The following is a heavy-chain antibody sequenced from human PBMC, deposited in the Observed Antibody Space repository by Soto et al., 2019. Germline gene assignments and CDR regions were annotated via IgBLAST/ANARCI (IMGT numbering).Heavy chain of an antibody. Sequence: PGGSLRLSCAASGFTFSSHAMGWLRQAPWTGPEWVAFVDGSGGDTSYADSVKGRFTISRDNSENSLYLHMNSLRAEDTGRYFCAKESLAAAYAATSAFDWWGQGILVTVDS. CDR1: GFTFSSHA. D-gene: IGHD2-8*01. V-gene: IGHV3-23*01. CDR3: AKESLAAAYAATSAFDW. CDR2: VDGSGGDT. J-gene: IGHJ4*02.